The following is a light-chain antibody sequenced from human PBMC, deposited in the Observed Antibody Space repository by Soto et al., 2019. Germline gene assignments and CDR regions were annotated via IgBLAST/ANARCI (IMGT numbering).Light chain of an antibody. CDR3: QHYNSYSEA. Sequence: EIVLTQSPATLSLSPGERATLSCRASQSVGSDLVWYQQKPGQAPRLLIYDASNRPTGIPARFSGGGSGTDLTLTISSLQPDDFATYYCQHYNSYSEAFGQGTKVDIK. CDR1: QSVGSD. J-gene: IGKJ1*01. V-gene: IGKV3-11*01. CDR2: DAS.